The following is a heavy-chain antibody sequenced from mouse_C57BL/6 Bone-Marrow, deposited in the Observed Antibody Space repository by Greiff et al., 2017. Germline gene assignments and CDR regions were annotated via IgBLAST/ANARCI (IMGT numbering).Heavy chain of an antibody. CDR1: GFTFSDFY. J-gene: IGHJ4*01. Sequence: EVKLVESGGGLVQSGRSLRLSCATSGFTFSDFYMEWVRQAPGKGLEWIAASRNKANDYTTEYSASVKGRFIVSRDTSQSILYLQMNALRAEDTAIYYCARGLLSPMDYWGQGTSVTVSS. D-gene: IGHD2-10*01. CDR2: SRNKANDYTT. CDR3: ARGLLSPMDY. V-gene: IGHV7-1*01.